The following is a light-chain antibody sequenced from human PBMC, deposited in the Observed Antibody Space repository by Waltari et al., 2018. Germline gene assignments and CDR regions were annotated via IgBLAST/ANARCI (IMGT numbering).Light chain of an antibody. Sequence: EIMLTQSPGTLSLSPVERATLPCRASQSISKYLAWYQQKPCQVPRLLIYDASIRATGIPDRFSGSGYGTDFSLTISRLEPEDYAVYYCQKYGSLPATFGRGTKVEIK. V-gene: IGKV3-20*01. CDR3: QKYGSLPAT. J-gene: IGKJ1*01. CDR2: DAS. CDR1: QSISKY.